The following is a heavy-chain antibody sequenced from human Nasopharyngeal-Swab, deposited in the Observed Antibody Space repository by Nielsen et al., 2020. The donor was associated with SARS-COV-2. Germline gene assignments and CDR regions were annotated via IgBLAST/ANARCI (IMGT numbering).Heavy chain of an antibody. CDR3: SRVRGDYAGYYFDS. CDR2: INTNTGNP. V-gene: IGHV7-4-1*02. Sequence: ASVKVSCNASGYTFTSYAMKCVRQAPGQGLEWMGWINTNTGNPTYAQGFTGRFVFSLNTSVSTAYLQIISLKAEDTAVYYCSRVRGDYAGYYFDSWGQGTLVTVSS. J-gene: IGHJ4*02. CDR1: GYTFTSYA. D-gene: IGHD4-17*01.